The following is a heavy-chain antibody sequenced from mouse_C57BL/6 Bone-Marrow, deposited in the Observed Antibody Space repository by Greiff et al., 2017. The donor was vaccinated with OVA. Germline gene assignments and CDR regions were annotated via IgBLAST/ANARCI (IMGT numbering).Heavy chain of an antibody. V-gene: IGHV1-59*01. CDR1: GYTFTSYW. Sequence: QVQLKQPGAELVRPGTSVKLSCKASGYTFTSYWMHWVKQRPGQGLEWIGVIDPSDSYTNYNQKFKGKATLTVDTSSSTAYMQLSSLTSEDSAVYYCARGGIYYGNYDAMDYWGQGTSVTVSS. CDR2: IDPSDSYT. J-gene: IGHJ4*01. D-gene: IGHD2-1*01. CDR3: ARGGIYYGNYDAMDY.